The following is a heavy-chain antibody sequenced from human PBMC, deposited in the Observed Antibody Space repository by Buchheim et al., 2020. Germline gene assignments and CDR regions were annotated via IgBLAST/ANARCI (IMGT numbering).Heavy chain of an antibody. J-gene: IGHJ4*02. Sequence: QVRLVESGGGVVQPGGSLRLSCVASGFTFKSYAMYWVRQVPGLGLQWVAAIAQTGDSKYFADSVRGRFTISRGNSKNTVYLEMSSLKVEDTALYYCARDMYSSDYYIKTFDSWGQGT. CDR3: ARDMYSSDYYIKTFDS. CDR2: IAQTGDSK. CDR1: GFTFKSYA. V-gene: IGHV3-30-3*01. D-gene: IGHD6-19*01.